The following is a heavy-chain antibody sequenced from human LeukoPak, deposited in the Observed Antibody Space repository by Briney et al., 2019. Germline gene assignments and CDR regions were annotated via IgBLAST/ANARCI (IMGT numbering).Heavy chain of an antibody. D-gene: IGHD6-13*01. J-gene: IGHJ4*02. CDR1: GGSITNSGYY. CDR3: ARQVRMSIAAADY. Sequence: SETLSLTCTVSGGSITNSGYYWGWVCQPPGKGLEWIGYIYYSGSTNYNPSLKSRVTISVDTSKNQFSLKLSSVTAADTAVYYCARQVRMSIAAADYWGQGTLVTVSS. CDR2: IYYSGST. V-gene: IGHV4-61*05.